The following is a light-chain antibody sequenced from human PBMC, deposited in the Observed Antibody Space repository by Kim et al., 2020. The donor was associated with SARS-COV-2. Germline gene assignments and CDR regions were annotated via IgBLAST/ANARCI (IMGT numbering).Light chain of an antibody. V-gene: IGLV1-40*01. Sequence: QSVLTQPPSVSGAPGQRVTISCTGSSSNIGTGYDVHWYQQLPGTAPKLLIYTNSNRPSGVPDRFSGSKSGTSASLVITGLQAEDEADYYCQSYDSSLSAYVFGTGTKVTVL. J-gene: IGLJ1*01. CDR3: QSYDSSLSAYV. CDR2: TNS. CDR1: SSNIGTGYD.